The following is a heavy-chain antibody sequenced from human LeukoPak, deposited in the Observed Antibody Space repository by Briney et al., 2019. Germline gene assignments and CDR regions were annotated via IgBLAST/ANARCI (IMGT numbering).Heavy chain of an antibody. D-gene: IGHD6-13*01. J-gene: IGHJ4*02. CDR2: ISSSSSYI. CDR1: GFTFSSYS. Sequence: GGSLRLSCAASGFTFSSYSMNWVRQAPGKGLELVSSISSSSSYIYYADSVKGRFTISRDNAKNSLYLQMNSLRAEDTAVYYCASIGKLVRGFDYWGQGTLVTVSS. V-gene: IGHV3-21*01. CDR3: ASIGKLVRGFDY.